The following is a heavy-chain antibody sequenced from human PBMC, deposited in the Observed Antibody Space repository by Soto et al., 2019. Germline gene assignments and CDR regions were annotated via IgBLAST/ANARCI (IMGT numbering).Heavy chain of an antibody. V-gene: IGHV1-58*02. CDR1: GYTFTGYY. CDR2: INVGSGNT. D-gene: IGHD6-19*01. Sequence: SVKVSCKASGYTFTGYYMHWVRQAPGQGLEWIGWINVGSGNTNYAQKFQERVTITRDMSTSTAYMELSSLRSEDTAVYYCAAAGSIAVAGHFDYWGQGTLVTVSS. CDR3: AAAGSIAVAGHFDY. J-gene: IGHJ4*02.